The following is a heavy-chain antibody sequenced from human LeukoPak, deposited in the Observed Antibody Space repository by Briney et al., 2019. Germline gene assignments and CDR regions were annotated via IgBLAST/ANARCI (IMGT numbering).Heavy chain of an antibody. Sequence: PSETLSLTCTVSGGSISSYYWSWIRQPPGKGLEWIGYIYYSGSTNYNPSLKSRVTISVDTSKNQFSLKLSSVTAADTAVYYCARHGSGDAFDIWGQGTMVTVSS. CDR3: ARHGSGDAFDI. CDR2: IYYSGST. J-gene: IGHJ3*02. CDR1: GGSISSYY. D-gene: IGHD3-10*01. V-gene: IGHV4-59*08.